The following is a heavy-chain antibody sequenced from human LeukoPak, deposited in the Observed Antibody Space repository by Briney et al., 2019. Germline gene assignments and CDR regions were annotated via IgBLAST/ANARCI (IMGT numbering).Heavy chain of an antibody. CDR3: ARRSSSWYGPSQFDY. CDR1: GFTFSSYA. D-gene: IGHD6-13*01. CDR2: ISGSGGST. J-gene: IGHJ4*02. Sequence: GGSLRLSCAASGFTFSSYAMSWVRQAPGKGLEWVSAISGSGGSTYFADSVKGRFTISRDNSKNTLYLQMNSLRAEDTAVYYCARRSSSWYGPSQFDYWGQGTLVTVSS. V-gene: IGHV3-23*01.